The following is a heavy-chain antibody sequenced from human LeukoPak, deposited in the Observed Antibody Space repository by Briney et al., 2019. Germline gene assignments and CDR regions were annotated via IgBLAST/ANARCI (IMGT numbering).Heavy chain of an antibody. V-gene: IGHV1-2*02. Sequence: GASVKVSCKASGYTFTGYYMHWVRQAPGQGLEWMGWINPNSGGTNYAQKFQGRVTMTRDTSISTAYMELSRLRSDDTAVYYCARVGAGSGWSQGNDASDIWGQGTMVTVSS. CDR2: INPNSGGT. J-gene: IGHJ3*02. D-gene: IGHD6-19*01. CDR1: GYTFTGYY. CDR3: ARVGAGSGWSQGNDASDI.